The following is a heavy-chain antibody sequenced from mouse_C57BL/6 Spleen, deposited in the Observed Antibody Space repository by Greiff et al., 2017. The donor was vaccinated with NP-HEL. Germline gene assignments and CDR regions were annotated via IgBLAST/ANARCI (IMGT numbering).Heavy chain of an antibody. Sequence: EVKVVESGEGLVKPGGSLKLSCAASGFTFSSYAMSWVRQTPEKRLEWVAYISSGGDYIYYADTVKGLFTISRDNARNTLYLQMSSLKSEDTAMYYCTRDYYGSSLYYAMDYWGQGTSVTVSS. CDR3: TRDYYGSSLYYAMDY. CDR1: GFTFSSYA. J-gene: IGHJ4*01. D-gene: IGHD1-1*01. CDR2: ISSGGDYI. V-gene: IGHV5-9-1*02.